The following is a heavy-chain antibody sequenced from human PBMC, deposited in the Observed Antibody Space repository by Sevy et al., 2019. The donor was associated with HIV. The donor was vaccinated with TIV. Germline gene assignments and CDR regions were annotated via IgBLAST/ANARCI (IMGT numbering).Heavy chain of an antibody. CDR1: GGSISRGGYY. V-gene: IGHV4-31*03. J-gene: IGHJ4*02. Sequence: SETLSLTCTVSGGSISRGGYYWSWIRQHPGKGLEWIGYISYSGSTSYNPSLKSRLTITVDTSKNRFSLRLTSVIAADTAGYYCAREMGDSWGQGILVTVSS. CDR2: ISYSGST. CDR3: AREMGDS.